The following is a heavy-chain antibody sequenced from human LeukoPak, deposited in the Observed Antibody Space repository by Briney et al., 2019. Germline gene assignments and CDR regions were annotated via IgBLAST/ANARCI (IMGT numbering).Heavy chain of an antibody. CDR3: ARSAGTWFDP. J-gene: IGHJ5*02. Sequence: GGSLRLSCAASGFTFSSYEMNWVHLAPGKGLEWVSYISSSGSTIYYADSVKGRFTISRDNAKNSLYLQMNSLRVEDTAVYYCARSAGTWFDPWGQGTLVTVSS. CDR1: GFTFSSYE. V-gene: IGHV3-48*03. D-gene: IGHD1-1*01. CDR2: ISSSGSTI.